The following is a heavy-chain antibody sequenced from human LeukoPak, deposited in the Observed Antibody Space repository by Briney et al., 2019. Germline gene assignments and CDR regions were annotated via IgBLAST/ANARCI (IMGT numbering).Heavy chain of an antibody. D-gene: IGHD6-13*01. CDR1: GYTFTDYG. Sequence: ASVKVSCKASGYTFTDYGMHWVRQAPGQRLEWMGWINAGNGNTKYSQKFQGRVSITRDTSANTAYMELSSLRSEDTAVYFCARETISSSWSHHYYGMDVWGQGTTVTVSS. CDR2: INAGNGNT. CDR3: ARETISSSWSHHYYGMDV. V-gene: IGHV1-3*01. J-gene: IGHJ6*02.